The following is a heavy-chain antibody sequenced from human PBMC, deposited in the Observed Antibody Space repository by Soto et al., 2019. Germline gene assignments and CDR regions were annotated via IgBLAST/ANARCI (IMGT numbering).Heavy chain of an antibody. V-gene: IGHV2-5*02. CDR1: GFSLSTSGVG. D-gene: IGHD3-16*01. J-gene: IGHJ4*02. CDR3: ANISGTTLFRGVMVFNYFEY. CDR2: IYWDADQ. Sequence: VSGPTLVNPTQTLTLTCSFSGFSLSTSGVGVAWIRQPPGKALERLAVIYWDADQRYSPSLHGTLTGTKDTSKDQVVLRITNVEPVDTATYYCANISGTTLFRGVMVFNYFEYWSQGTLVTVSS.